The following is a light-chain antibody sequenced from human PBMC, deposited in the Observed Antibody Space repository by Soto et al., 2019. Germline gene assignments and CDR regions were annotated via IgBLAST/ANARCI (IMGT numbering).Light chain of an antibody. Sequence: QPVLTQPPSVSGAPGQRVIISCTGSSSNLGAGFDVHWYQQVPGTAPKLLIYGNNNRPSGVPDRFSGSRSGTSASLAITGLQAEDETDYYCLSYDRSLSGWVFGGGTKLTVL. J-gene: IGLJ3*02. V-gene: IGLV1-40*01. CDR1: SSNLGAGFD. CDR3: LSYDRSLSGWV. CDR2: GNN.